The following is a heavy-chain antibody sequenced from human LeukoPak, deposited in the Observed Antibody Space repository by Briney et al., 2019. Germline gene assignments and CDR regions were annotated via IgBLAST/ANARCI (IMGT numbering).Heavy chain of an antibody. Sequence: SETLSLTCTVSGGSISSYYWSWIRQPPGKGLEWIGYIYYSGSTNYNPSLKSRVTISVDTSKNQFSLKLSSVTAADTAVYYCARAAFAVDTAMLRFDPWGQGTLVTVSS. V-gene: IGHV4-59*01. D-gene: IGHD5-18*01. CDR2: IYYSGST. CDR1: GGSISSYY. CDR3: ARAAFAVDTAMLRFDP. J-gene: IGHJ5*02.